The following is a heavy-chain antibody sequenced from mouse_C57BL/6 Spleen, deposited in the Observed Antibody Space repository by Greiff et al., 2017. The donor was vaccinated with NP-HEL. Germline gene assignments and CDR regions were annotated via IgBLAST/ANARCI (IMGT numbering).Heavy chain of an antibody. J-gene: IGHJ1*03. CDR2: ISDGGSYT. V-gene: IGHV5-4*01. D-gene: IGHD1-1*01. CDR1: GFTFSSYA. Sequence: EVHLVESGGGLVKPGGSLKLSCAASGFTFSSYAMSWVRQTPEKRLEWVATISDGGSYTYYPDNVKGRFTISRDNAKNNLYLQMSHLKSEDTAMYYCARGEGYYGSSPHWYFDVWGTGTTVTVSS. CDR3: ARGEGYYGSSPHWYFDV.